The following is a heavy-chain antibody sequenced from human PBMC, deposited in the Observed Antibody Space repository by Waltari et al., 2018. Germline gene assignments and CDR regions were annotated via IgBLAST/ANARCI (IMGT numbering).Heavy chain of an antibody. CDR2: ISHEGDT. J-gene: IGHJ6*03. D-gene: IGHD3-22*01. V-gene: IGHV4-34*01. Sequence: QAPIQQWGTGQLKASETLSHTCAAYNLPLTESYWSWVRQAPGKGLEWIGEISHEGDTKYKSSLRNRLTLSVDTSTKQFSLTLRSVIAADTATYYCARGGTFPGYYYYMDIWGKGTPVTVSS. CDR1: NLPLTESY. CDR3: ARGGTFPGYYYYMDI.